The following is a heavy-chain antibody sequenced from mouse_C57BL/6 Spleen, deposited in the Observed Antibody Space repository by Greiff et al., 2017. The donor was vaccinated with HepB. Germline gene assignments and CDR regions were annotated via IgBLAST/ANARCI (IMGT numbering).Heavy chain of an antibody. CDR3: ARVPYGISPYWYFDV. V-gene: IGHV14-2*01. Sequence: EVQLQQSGAELVKPGASVKLSCTASGFNIKDYYMHWVKQRTEQGLEWIGRIDPEDGETKYAPKFQGKATITADTSSNTAYLQLSSLHSEDTAVYYGARVPYGISPYWYFDVWGTGTTVTVSS. J-gene: IGHJ1*03. CDR1: GFNIKDYY. D-gene: IGHD1-1*01. CDR2: IDPEDGET.